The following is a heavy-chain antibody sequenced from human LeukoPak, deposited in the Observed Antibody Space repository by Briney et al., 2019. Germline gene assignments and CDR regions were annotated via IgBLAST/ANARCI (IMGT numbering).Heavy chain of an antibody. CDR2: FHYSGGT. CDR3: ASLDPLFDY. V-gene: IGHV4-59*12. CDR1: GGPISGYY. Sequence: SQTLSLTCTVSGGPISGYYWSWIRQSPGKRLEWIGYFHYSGGTNYNPSLKSRVTISVDTSKNQVSLKVRSVTAADTAVYYCASLDPLFDYWGQGTLVTVSS. J-gene: IGHJ4*02.